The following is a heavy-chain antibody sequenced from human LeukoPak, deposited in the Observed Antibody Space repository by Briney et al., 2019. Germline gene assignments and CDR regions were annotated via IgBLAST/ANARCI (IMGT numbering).Heavy chain of an antibody. D-gene: IGHD4-17*01. J-gene: IGHJ4*02. V-gene: IGHV4-59*01. CDR3: AREPDYGDRGGWEY. CDR2: IYYLGST. Sequence: SETLSLTCTVSGGSISPYYWSWIRQPPGQGLEWIGYIYYLGSTKYNPSLRSRVTISVDTSKNQFSLKLSSVTAADTAVYYCAREPDYGDRGGWEYWGQGTLVTVSS. CDR1: GGSISPYY.